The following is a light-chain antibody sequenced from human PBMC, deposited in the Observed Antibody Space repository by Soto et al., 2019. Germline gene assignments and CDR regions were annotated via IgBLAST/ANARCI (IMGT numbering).Light chain of an antibody. Sequence: SYERTQTPSVSAAPGQAARITCGGNNIGIKTVHWYQQKPGQAPVLVVFDDSDRPSGIPERFSGSNSGNTATLTISGVEAGDEADYYCQVWDSTSDPYVFGTGTKV. J-gene: IGLJ1*01. CDR2: DDS. CDR1: NIGIKT. CDR3: QVWDSTSDPYV. V-gene: IGLV3-21*02.